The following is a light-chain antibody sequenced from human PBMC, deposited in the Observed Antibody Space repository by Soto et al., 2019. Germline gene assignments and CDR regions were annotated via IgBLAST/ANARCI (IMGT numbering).Light chain of an antibody. Sequence: EIVLTQSPATLSLSPGERATLCCRTCQSVNIYLAWYQQKPGQAPRLLIYDASNRATGIPARFSGSGSGTDFTLTISSLEPEDIAVYYCQQRSNWRVTVGGGTKVDNK. CDR1: QSVNIY. J-gene: IGKJ4*01. V-gene: IGKV3-11*01. CDR3: QQRSNWRVT. CDR2: DAS.